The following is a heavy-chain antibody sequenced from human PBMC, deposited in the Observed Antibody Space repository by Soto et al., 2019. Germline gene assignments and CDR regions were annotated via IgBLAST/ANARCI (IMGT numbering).Heavy chain of an antibody. V-gene: IGHV3-72*01. CDR3: ARESVVGAPYYGMDV. CDR1: GFTFSDHY. CDR2: TKNKAHSYTT. J-gene: IGHJ6*02. Sequence: EVQLVESGGGLVQPGGSLRLSCAASGFTFSDHYMDWVRQAPGKGLEWVGRTKNKAHSYTTQYAASVKDRFTISRDDSKNSLYLQMNSLKTEDAALYYWARESVVGAPYYGMDVWGQGTTVTVSS. D-gene: IGHD1-26*01.